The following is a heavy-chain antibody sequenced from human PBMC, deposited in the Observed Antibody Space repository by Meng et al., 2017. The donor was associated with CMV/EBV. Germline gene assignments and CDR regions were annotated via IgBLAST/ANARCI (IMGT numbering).Heavy chain of an antibody. J-gene: IGHJ6*02. CDR3: ARGGPAARYYYYYYGMDV. V-gene: IGHV4-34*01. Sequence: SETLSLTCAVYGGSFSGYYWSWIRQPPGKGLEWIGEINHSGSTNYNPSLKSRVTISVDTSKNQLSLKLSSVTAADTAVYYCARGGPAARYYYYYYGMDVWGQGTTVTVSS. D-gene: IGHD2-2*01. CDR2: INHSGST. CDR1: GGSFSGYY.